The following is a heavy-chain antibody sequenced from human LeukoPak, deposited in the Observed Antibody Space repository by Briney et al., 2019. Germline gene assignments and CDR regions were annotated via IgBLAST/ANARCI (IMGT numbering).Heavy chain of an antibody. CDR2: IRYDGSNK. CDR1: GFTFSSYG. J-gene: IGHJ4*02. CDR3: ARVSVAAGTFFLYYFDY. V-gene: IGHV3-30*02. Sequence: GGSLRLSCAASGFTFSSYGMHWVRQAPGKGLEWVAFIRYDGSNKYYADSVKGRFAISRDNSKNTLYLQMNSLRAEDTAVYYCARVSVAAGTFFLYYFDYWGQGTLVTVSS. D-gene: IGHD6-13*01.